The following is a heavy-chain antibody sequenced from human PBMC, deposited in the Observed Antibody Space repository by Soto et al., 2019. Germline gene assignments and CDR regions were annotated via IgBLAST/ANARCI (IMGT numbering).Heavy chain of an antibody. CDR1: GYSFTSYW. CDR3: ARLPLAAAYSDAKS. V-gene: IGHV5-51*01. CDR2: IYPGDSDT. J-gene: IGHJ4*02. D-gene: IGHD6-13*01. Sequence: GESLKISCKGSGYSFTSYWIGWVRQMPGKGLEWMGIIYPGDSDTNYSPSFQGHVTISADKSISTAYLQWSSLKASDTAMYYCARLPLAAAYSDAKSWGQGTLVTVSS.